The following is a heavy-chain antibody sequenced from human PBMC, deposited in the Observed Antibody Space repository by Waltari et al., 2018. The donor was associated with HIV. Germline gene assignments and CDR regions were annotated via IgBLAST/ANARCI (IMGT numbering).Heavy chain of an antibody. CDR1: GFSLSTSGMC. CDR3: ARTYGSGSLIDY. D-gene: IGHD3-10*01. CDR2: IDWDDAK. J-gene: IGHJ4*02. V-gene: IGHV2-70*01. Sequence: QVTLRESGPALVKPTQTLTLTCTFSGFSLSTSGMCVSWIRHPPGKALEWLALIDWDDAKYYRTSLKTRLTISKDTSKNQVVLTMTNMDPVDTATYYCARTYGSGSLIDYWGQGTLVTVSS.